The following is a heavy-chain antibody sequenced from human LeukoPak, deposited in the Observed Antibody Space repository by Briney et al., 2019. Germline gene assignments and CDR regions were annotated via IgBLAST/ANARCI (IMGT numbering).Heavy chain of an antibody. Sequence: PGGSLRLSCAASGFTFSSYSVNWVRQAPGKGLEWVSSISSSSSYIYYADSVKGRFTISRDNAKNSLYLQMNSLRAEDTAVYYCASFQWIPRGVDYWGQGTLVTVSS. CDR3: ASFQWIPRGVDY. D-gene: IGHD3-10*01. J-gene: IGHJ4*02. V-gene: IGHV3-21*01. CDR1: GFTFSSYS. CDR2: ISSSSSYI.